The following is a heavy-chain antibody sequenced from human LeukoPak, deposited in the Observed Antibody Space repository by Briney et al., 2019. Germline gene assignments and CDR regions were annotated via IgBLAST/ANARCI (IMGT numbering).Heavy chain of an antibody. CDR2: INHSGST. CDR3: ARRRPNYDILTGYYKASRFDY. V-gene: IGHV4-34*01. CDR1: GGSFSGYY. Sequence: SETLSLTCAVYGGSFSGYYWSWIRQPPWKGLEWIGEINHSGSTNYNPSLKSRVTISVDTSKNQFSLKLSSVTAADTAVYYCARRRPNYDILTGYYKASRFDYWGQGTLVTVSS. J-gene: IGHJ4*02. D-gene: IGHD3-9*01.